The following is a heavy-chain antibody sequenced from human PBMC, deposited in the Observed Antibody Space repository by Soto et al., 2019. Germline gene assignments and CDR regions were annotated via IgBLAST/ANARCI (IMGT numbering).Heavy chain of an antibody. V-gene: IGHV3-23*01. CDR3: AKDLIIYGDYAGY. D-gene: IGHD4-17*01. Sequence: GSLRLSCAASGFTFSSYAMNWVRQAPGKGLEWVSAISGSGASTRYTASVKGRFTISRDNSKHTLYLQMSSLRAEDTAVYYCAKDLIIYGDYAGYWGQGALVTVSS. CDR1: GFTFSSYA. J-gene: IGHJ4*02. CDR2: ISGSGAST.